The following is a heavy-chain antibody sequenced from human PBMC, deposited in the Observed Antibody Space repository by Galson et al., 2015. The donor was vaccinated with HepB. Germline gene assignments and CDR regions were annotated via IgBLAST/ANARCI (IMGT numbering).Heavy chain of an antibody. CDR1: GFTFNNCG. D-gene: IGHD6-13*01. V-gene: IGHV3-33*06. Sequence: SLRLSCAVSGFTFNNCGMHWVRQAPGKGLEWLAVMWYDESDKYYADSVRGRFTISRDNFKNTLYLQMNSLRGEGTAVYYCAKSLVAPAGIAYYYYTMDVWGQGTTVTVSS. J-gene: IGHJ6*02. CDR3: AKSLVAPAGIAYYYYTMDV. CDR2: MWYDESDK.